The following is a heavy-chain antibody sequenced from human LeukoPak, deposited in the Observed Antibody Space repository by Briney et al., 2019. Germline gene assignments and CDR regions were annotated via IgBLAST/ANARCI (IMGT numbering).Heavy chain of an antibody. V-gene: IGHV4-39*01. D-gene: IGHD3-3*01. CDR1: GGSISSSSYY. CDR3: ARSPPQNYDFWSGYQG. CDR2: IYYSGST. Sequence: NPSETLSLTCTVSGGSISSSSYYWGWIRQPPGKGLEWIGNIYYSGSTYYNPSLKSRVTISVDTSKNQFSLKLSSVTAADTAVYYCARSPPQNYDFWSGYQGWGQGTLVTVSS. J-gene: IGHJ4*02.